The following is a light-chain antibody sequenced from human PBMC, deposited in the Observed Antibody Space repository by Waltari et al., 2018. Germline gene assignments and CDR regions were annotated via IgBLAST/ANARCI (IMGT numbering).Light chain of an antibody. V-gene: IGLV2-18*02. CDR2: EVN. J-gene: IGLJ1*01. CDR3: SSYTTSTTQV. Sequence: QSALTQPPSVSGSPGQSVTISCSGTGSDIGSYNRVSWYQQSPGPAPRLMCYEVNSRPSGGPDRCSGSKSGNTGSLTISGLQAEDEADYYCSSYTTSTTQVFGTGTKVTVL. CDR1: GSDIGSYNR.